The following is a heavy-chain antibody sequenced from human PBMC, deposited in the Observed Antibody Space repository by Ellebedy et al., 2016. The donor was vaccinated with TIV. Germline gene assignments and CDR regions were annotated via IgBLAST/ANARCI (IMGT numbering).Heavy chain of an antibody. CDR3: AGEVGARQINS. J-gene: IGHJ4*02. Sequence: PGGSLRLSCAASGFTFNSYAMHWVRQAPGKGLEWVATISYTGGSQNYADSVKARFTISRDNSKNKLYLQMNSLRVEDTAVYYCAGEVGARQINSWGQGTQVTVSS. CDR2: ISYTGGSQ. CDR1: GFTFNSYA. V-gene: IGHV3-30-3*01. D-gene: IGHD1-26*01.